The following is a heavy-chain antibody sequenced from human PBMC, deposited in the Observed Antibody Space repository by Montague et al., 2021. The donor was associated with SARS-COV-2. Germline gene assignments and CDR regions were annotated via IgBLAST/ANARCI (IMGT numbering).Heavy chain of an antibody. J-gene: IGHJ5*02. CDR2: IYFSGSS. D-gene: IGHD2-15*01. V-gene: IGHV4-39*01. Sequence: SETLSLTCTVSGGSVSSSGYYWGRIRQPPGKGLEWNGSIYFSGSSYYNLSLKSRVSISVDTSKNQFSLRLSSVTAADAAVYDCARHRWGGLVVAAPNWFDPWGQGTLVTVSS. CDR1: GGSVSSSGYY. CDR3: ARHRWGGLVVAAPNWFDP.